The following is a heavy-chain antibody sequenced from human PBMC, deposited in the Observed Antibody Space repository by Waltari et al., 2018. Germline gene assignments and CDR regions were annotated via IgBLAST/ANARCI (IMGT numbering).Heavy chain of an antibody. CDR2: INPSGGST. Sequence: GLEWMGIINPSGGSTSYAKKFQGRVPMTSDTSTSTVYMELSSLRSEDTAVYYCARGLKETALWFGDRGTFDYWGQGTLVTVSS. D-gene: IGHD3-10*01. J-gene: IGHJ4*02. V-gene: IGHV1-46*01. CDR3: ARGLKETALWFGDRGTFDY.